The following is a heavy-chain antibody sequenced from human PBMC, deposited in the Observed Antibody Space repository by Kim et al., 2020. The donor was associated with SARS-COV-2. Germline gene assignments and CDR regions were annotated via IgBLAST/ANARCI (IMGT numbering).Heavy chain of an antibody. Sequence: GGSLRLSCAASGFTFSSYWMSWVRQAPGKGLEWVANIKQDRSEKYYVDSVKGRFTISRDNAKNSLYLQMNSLRAEDTAVYYCARDFLAWADRGYSYGYRGYWGQGTLVTVSS. J-gene: IGHJ4*02. CDR3: ARDFLAWADRGYSYGYRGY. CDR1: GFTFSSYW. V-gene: IGHV3-7*01. D-gene: IGHD5-18*01. CDR2: IKQDRSEK.